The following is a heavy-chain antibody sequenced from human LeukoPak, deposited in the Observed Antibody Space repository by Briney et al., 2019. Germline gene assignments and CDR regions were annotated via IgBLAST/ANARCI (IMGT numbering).Heavy chain of an antibody. CDR3: ARPRRAVFVRRTPDDAFDI. J-gene: IGHJ3*02. D-gene: IGHD2-15*01. CDR1: GGSISSSSYY. V-gene: IGHV4-39*01. CDR2: IYYSGST. Sequence: SETLSLTCTVSGGSISSSSYYWGWIRQPPGKGLEWIGSIYYSGSTYYNPSLKSRVTISVDTSKNQFSLKLSSVTAADTAVYYRARPRRAVFVRRTPDDAFDIWGQGTMVTVSS.